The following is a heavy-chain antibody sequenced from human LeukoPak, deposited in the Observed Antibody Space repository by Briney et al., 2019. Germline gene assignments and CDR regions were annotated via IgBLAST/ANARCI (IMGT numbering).Heavy chain of an antibody. Sequence: GGSLRLSCAASGFTFDDYAMHWVRQAPGKGLEWVSGISWNSGSIGYADSVKGRFTISRDNAKNSLYLQMNSLRAEDTALYYCAKAYTYYYDSSGYYYRSAEYFQHWGQGTLVTVSS. V-gene: IGHV3-9*01. J-gene: IGHJ1*01. CDR2: ISWNSGSI. CDR3: AKAYTYYYDSSGYYYRSAEYFQH. D-gene: IGHD3-22*01. CDR1: GFTFDDYA.